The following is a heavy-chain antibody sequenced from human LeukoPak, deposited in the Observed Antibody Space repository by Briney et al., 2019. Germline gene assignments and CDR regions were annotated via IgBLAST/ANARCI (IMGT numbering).Heavy chain of an antibody. CDR1: GGSFSGYY. J-gene: IGHJ4*02. D-gene: IGHD3-10*01. V-gene: IGHV4-34*01. CDR3: ARTRGTRKNMVRGVILDY. Sequence: SETLSLTRAVYGGSFSGYYWSWIRQPPGKGLEWIGEINHSGSTNYNPSLKSRVTISVDTSKNQFSLKLSSVTAADTAVYYCARTRGTRKNMVRGVILDYWGQGTLVTVSS. CDR2: INHSGST.